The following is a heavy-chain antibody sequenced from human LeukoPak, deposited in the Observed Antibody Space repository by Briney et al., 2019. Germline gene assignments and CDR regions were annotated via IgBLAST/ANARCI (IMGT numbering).Heavy chain of an antibody. CDR3: ARGATYCTSASCPDAFDI. Sequence: SGGSLRLSCAASGFTFSSYGMNWVRQAPGKGLEWVAVIWYGESTKYYADSVKGRFTISRDNSKNTLYLQMNSLRAEDTAVYYCARGATYCTSASCPDAFDIWGQGTMVTVSS. CDR1: GFTFSSYG. V-gene: IGHV3-33*08. D-gene: IGHD2-2*01. J-gene: IGHJ3*02. CDR2: IWYGESTK.